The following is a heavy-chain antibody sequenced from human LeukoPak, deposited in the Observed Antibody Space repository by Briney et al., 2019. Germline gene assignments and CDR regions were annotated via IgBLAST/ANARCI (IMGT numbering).Heavy chain of an antibody. CDR3: ARGCPSTSRDGWFDP. D-gene: IGHD5/OR15-5a*01. J-gene: IGHJ5*02. CDR2: IYYSGNT. CDR1: GGSVSSGDYY. V-gene: IGHV4-30-4*08. Sequence: PSETLSLTCTVSGGSVSSGDYYWSWIRQPPGKGLEWIGPIYYSGNTYYNVSLKSRVTISVDTSKNQFSLKLNSVTAADTAVDYCARGCPSTSRDGWFDPWGQGTLVTVSS.